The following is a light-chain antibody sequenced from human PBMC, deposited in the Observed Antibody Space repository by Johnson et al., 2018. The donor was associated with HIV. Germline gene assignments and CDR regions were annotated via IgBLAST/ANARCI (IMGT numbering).Light chain of an antibody. Sequence: QSVLTQPPSVSAAPGQKVSISCSGNSSSIGSNYVSWYQQLPGAAPKLLIFENNKRPSGIPDRFTGSKSGATATLGITGLQTGDDADDYCGTWHSLTIFFVFGTGTRVSVL. CDR3: GTWHSLTIFFV. CDR2: ENN. CDR1: SSSIGSNY. V-gene: IGLV1-51*02. J-gene: IGLJ1*01.